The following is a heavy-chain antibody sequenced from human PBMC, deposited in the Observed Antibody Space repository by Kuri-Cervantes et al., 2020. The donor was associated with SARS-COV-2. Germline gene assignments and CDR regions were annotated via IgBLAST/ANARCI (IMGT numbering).Heavy chain of an antibody. CDR1: GFPFRDHY. CDR2: SKDKANSYTT. J-gene: IGHJ6*03. V-gene: IGHV3-72*01. Sequence: GESLKIPCPGSGFPFRDHYMDWVRRAPGKGLEWVGRSKDKANSYTTQYAASVKGRFTISRDDSQNSLYQQMNSLKTDDTAVYYCARDQVVEWRDYYYYMDVWGKGTTVTVSS. CDR3: ARDQVVEWRDYYYYMDV. D-gene: IGHD2-15*01.